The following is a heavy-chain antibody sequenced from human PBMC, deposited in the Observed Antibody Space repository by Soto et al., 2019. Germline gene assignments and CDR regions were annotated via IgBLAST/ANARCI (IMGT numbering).Heavy chain of an antibody. CDR1: GVSFSGYY. D-gene: IGHD6-13*01. CDR2: INHSGST. Sequence: PSDTLSLTCAVYGVSFSGYYRTWLRPPPGKGLEWIGEINHSGSTNYNPSLKSRVTISVDTSKNQFSLKLSSVTAADTAVYYCARMTTEEAAGIWASAFDIWGQGTMVTVSS. J-gene: IGHJ3*02. V-gene: IGHV4-34*01. CDR3: ARMTTEEAAGIWASAFDI.